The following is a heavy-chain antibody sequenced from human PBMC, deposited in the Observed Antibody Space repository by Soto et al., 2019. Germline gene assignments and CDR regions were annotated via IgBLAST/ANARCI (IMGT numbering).Heavy chain of an antibody. CDR1: GGSISSGDYY. Sequence: QVQLQESGPGLVKPSQTLSLICTVSGGSISSGDYYWSWIRQHPGKGLEWIGYIYHSGSTYYNLSLKSRVTISVDPSKNQFSLKLSSVTAADTAVYYCARVFNAYTNPQFDYWGQGTLVTVSS. D-gene: IGHD4-4*01. CDR3: ARVFNAYTNPQFDY. CDR2: IYHSGST. J-gene: IGHJ4*02. V-gene: IGHV4-31*03.